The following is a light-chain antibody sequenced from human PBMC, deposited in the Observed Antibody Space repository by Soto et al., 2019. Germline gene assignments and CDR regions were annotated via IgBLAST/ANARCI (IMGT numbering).Light chain of an antibody. Sequence: QSALAQPASVSGSPGQSITISGTGTISDVGGYNYVSWYQQHPGKAPKLMIYEVSNRPSGFSNRFSGSKSGNTASLTISGLQAEDEADYYCSSYTSSSTIVFGTGTKVTVL. CDR2: EVS. J-gene: IGLJ1*01. CDR3: SSYTSSSTIV. CDR1: ISDVGGYNY. V-gene: IGLV2-14*01.